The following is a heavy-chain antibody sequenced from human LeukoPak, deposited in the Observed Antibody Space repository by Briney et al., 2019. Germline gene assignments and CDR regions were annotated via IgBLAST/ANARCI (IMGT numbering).Heavy chain of an antibody. V-gene: IGHV1-46*01. CDR1: GYTFTTYY. J-gene: IGHJ4*02. CDR3: ARGSHY. CDR2: TNPSGGST. D-gene: IGHD3-10*01. Sequence: ASVKVSCKASGYTFTTYYMHWVRQAPGQGLEWMGITNPSGGSTTYAQKFQGRVTITRNTSISTAYMELSSLRSEDTAVYYCARGSHYWGQGTLVTVSS.